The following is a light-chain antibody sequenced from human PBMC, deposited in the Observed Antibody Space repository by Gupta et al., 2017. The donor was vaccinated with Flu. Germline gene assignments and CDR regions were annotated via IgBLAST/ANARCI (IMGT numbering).Light chain of an antibody. CDR2: SAS. J-gene: IGKJ1*01. Sequence: GDIVTITCRASQSISSNLNWYQQKPGKAPKSLISSASSLQSGVPSRFSGSGSGTDFTLTINSLQPEDFATYYCQQSYNTPLTFGQGTKVEIK. CDR1: QSISSN. CDR3: QQSYNTPLT. V-gene: IGKV1-39*01.